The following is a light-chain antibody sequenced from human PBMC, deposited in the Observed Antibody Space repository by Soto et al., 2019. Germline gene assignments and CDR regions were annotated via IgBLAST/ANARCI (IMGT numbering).Light chain of an antibody. CDR1: QSISSW. V-gene: IGKV1-5*03. Sequence: DIQMTQSPSTLSASVEDRVTITCRASQSISSWLAWYQQKPGKAPKLLSCKASSLETGVPSRFSGSGSGTEVTLIIISLQPDDFGSYYCQQYGSSAPWTFGQGTQGEI. J-gene: IGKJ1*01. CDR3: QQYGSSAPWT. CDR2: KAS.